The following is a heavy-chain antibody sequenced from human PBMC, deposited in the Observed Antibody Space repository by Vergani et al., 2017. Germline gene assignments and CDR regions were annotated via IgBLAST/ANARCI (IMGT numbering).Heavy chain of an antibody. V-gene: IGHV3-30-3*01. J-gene: IGHJ4*02. CDR2: ISYDGSNK. D-gene: IGHD4-17*01. CDR3: ARDRAVTTPGVFDY. CDR1: GFTFSSYA. Sequence: QVQLVESGGGVVQPGRSLRLSCAASGFTFSSYAMHWVRQAPGKGLEWVAVISYDGSNKYYADSVKGRFTISRYNSKNTLYLQMNSLRAEDTAVYYCARDRAVTTPGVFDYWGQGTLVTVSS.